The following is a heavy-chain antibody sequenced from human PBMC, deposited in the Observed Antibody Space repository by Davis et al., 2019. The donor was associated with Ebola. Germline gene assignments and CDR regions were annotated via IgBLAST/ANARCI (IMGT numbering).Heavy chain of an antibody. D-gene: IGHD2-15*01. J-gene: IGHJ6*02. V-gene: IGHV3-33*08. CDR1: GFTFSSYG. CDR2: IWYDGSNK. CDR3: ARVYCSGGSCYRYYGMDV. Sequence: GGSLRLSCAASGFTFSSYGMHWVRQAPGKGLEWVAVIWYDGSNKYYADSVKGRFTISRDNSKNTLYLQMNSLRAEDTAVYYCARVYCSGGSCYRYYGMDVWGQGTTVTVSS.